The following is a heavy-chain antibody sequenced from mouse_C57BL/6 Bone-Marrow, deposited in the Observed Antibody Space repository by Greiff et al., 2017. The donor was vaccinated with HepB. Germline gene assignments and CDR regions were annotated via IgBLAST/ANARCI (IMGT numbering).Heavy chain of an antibody. V-gene: IGHV1-55*01. CDR1: GYTFTSYW. Sequence: VQLQQPGAELVKPGASVKLSCKASGYTFTSYWMHWVKQRPGQGLEWIGDIYPGSGSTNYNEKFKSKATLTVDTSSSTAYMQLSSLTSEDSAVYYCASIYYDYDGPYAMDYWGQGTSVTVSS. J-gene: IGHJ4*01. D-gene: IGHD2-4*01. CDR2: IYPGSGST. CDR3: ASIYYDYDGPYAMDY.